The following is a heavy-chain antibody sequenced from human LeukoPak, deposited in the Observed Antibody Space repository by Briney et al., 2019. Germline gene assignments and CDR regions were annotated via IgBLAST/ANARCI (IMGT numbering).Heavy chain of an antibody. CDR3: ARYLRLQYYFDS. D-gene: IGHD5-18*01. V-gene: IGHV3-48*03. J-gene: IGHJ4*02. CDR1: GFTFSSFE. CDR2: IGSSGSPA. Sequence: GGSLRLSCAASGFTFSSFEMNWVRQAPGKGLEWVSHIGSSGSPAHYAASVRGRFTISRDNAKNSLYLQMDSLRAEDTAVYYCARYLRLQYYFDSWGQGTLVTVSS.